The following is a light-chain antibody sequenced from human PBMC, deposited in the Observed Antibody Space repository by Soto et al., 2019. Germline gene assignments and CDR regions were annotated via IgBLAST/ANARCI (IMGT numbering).Light chain of an antibody. J-gene: IGKJ4*01. Sequence: IERAQTPTSLSVSPVESVTLSCRASQGVATTLAWYRQQPGQAPRLLIYNAYIRASGVPARFSGSGSGTEFTLTISSLQSEDFAVYYCQHYKTLPLAFGRGTKVHIK. CDR2: NAY. CDR3: QHYKTLPLA. V-gene: IGKV3-15*01. CDR1: QGVATT.